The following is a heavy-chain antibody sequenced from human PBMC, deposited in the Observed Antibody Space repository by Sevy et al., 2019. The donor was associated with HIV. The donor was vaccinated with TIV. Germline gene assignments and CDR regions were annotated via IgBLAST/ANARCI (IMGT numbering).Heavy chain of an antibody. V-gene: IGHV3-7*01. CDR1: GLTFGIYW. J-gene: IGHJ3*02. CDR2: INTDGRGK. Sequence: GGSLRLSCVTSGLTFGIYWMSWVRQAPGKGLEWVANINTDGRGKYYVDSVTGRFTLSRDNAKNSLYLQMNSLRAEDTAVYYCASSLSKLLGTFDIWGRGTMVTVSS. CDR3: ASSLSKLLGTFDI. D-gene: IGHD3-16*01.